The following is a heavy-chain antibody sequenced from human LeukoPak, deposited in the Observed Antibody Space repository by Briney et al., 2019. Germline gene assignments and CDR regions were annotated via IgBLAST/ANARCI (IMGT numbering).Heavy chain of an antibody. D-gene: IGHD4-17*01. CDR1: VGSISNGGYY. CDR3: ARAPPTDYGDPRWFDP. Sequence: SQTLSLTCTVSVGSISNGGYYWSWIRQHPGKGLEWIGYIYYSGSTYYNPSLKSRVTISVDTSKNQFSLKLSSVTAADTAVYYCARAPPTDYGDPRWFDPWGQGTLVTVSS. J-gene: IGHJ5*02. CDR2: IYYSGST. V-gene: IGHV4-31*03.